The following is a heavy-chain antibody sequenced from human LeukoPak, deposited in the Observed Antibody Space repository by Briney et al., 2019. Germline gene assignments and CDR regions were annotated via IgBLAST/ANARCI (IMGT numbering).Heavy chain of an antibody. J-gene: IGHJ4*02. CDR3: ARASYQFNYFDY. D-gene: IGHD2-2*01. V-gene: IGHV3-30-3*01. CDR2: ISYDGSNK. CDR1: GFTFSSYA. Sequence: GGSLRLSCAASGFTFSSYAMHWVRQAPGKGLEWVALISYDGSNKYYADSVKGRFTISRDNSKNTLYLQMNSLRAEDTAVYYCARASYQFNYFDYWGQGTLVTVSS.